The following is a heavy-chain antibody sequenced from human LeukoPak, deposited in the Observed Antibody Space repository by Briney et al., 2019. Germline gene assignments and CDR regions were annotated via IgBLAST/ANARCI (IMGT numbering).Heavy chain of an antibody. Sequence: GGSLRLSCAASGFLFSDSYMTWLRQAPGKGLELLSYISGSSSDVNHIDSVRGRFTISRDNAKNSLYLHMNSLTVEDTAVYYCSRDPRHNDFWGQGTLVTVSS. CDR1: GFLFSDSY. CDR2: ISGSSSDV. CDR3: SRDPRHNDF. J-gene: IGHJ4*02. V-gene: IGHV3-11*01.